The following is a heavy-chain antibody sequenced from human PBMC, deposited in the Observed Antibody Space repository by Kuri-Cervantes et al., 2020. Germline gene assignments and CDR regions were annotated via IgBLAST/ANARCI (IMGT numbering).Heavy chain of an antibody. V-gene: IGHV3-7*03. CDR3: SRYCVGTGCSVWGDS. D-gene: IGHD2-2*01. J-gene: IGHJ4*02. Sequence: GGSLRLSCAASGFTFSSYAMHWVRQAPGKGLEWVANIKEDGSEEYYLDSVKGRFTISRDNAKNSLYLQMNSLRAEDTAVYYCSRYCVGTGCSVWGDSWGQGTLVTVSS. CDR2: IKEDGSEE. CDR1: GFTFSSYA.